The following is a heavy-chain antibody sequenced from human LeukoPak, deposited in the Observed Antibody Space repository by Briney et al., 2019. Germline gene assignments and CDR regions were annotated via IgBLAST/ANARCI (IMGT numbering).Heavy chain of an antibody. CDR2: ISGSGGST. J-gene: IGHJ6*02. CDR3: AKGDYGERSSYYYYGMDV. D-gene: IGHD4-17*01. V-gene: IGHV3-23*01. Sequence: GGSLRLSCAASGFTFSSYAMSWVRQAPGKGLEWVSAISGSGGSTYYADSVKGRFTISRDNSKNTLYLQMNSLRAEDTAVYYCAKGDYGERSSYYYYGMDVWGQGTTVTVSS. CDR1: GFTFSSYA.